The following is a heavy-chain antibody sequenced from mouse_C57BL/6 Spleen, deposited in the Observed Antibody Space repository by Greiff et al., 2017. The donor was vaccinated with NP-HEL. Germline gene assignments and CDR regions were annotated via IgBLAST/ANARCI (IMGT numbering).Heavy chain of an antibody. V-gene: IGHV3-1*01. D-gene: IGHD1-1*01. CDR3: AREGYYYGSSSVWFAY. Sequence: EVKLQESGPGMVKPSQSLSLTCTVTGYSITSGYDWHWIRHFPGNKLEWMGYISYSGSTNYNPSLKSRISITHDTSKNHFFLKLNSVTTEDTATYYCAREGYYYGSSSVWFAYWGQGTLVTVSA. J-gene: IGHJ3*01. CDR2: ISYSGST. CDR1: GYSITSGYD.